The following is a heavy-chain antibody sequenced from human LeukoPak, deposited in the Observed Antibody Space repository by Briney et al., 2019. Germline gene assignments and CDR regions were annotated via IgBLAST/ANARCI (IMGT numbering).Heavy chain of an antibody. V-gene: IGHV4-59*08. CDR3: ARQGYSSSWYYFDY. D-gene: IGHD6-13*01. Sequence: PSETLSLTCTVSGGSISSYYWSWIRQPPGKGLEWIAYMYYSGSTNYNPSLKSRVTISVDTSKNQFSLKLSSVTAADTAVYYCARQGYSSSWYYFDYWGQGTLVTVSS. CDR2: MYYSGST. J-gene: IGHJ4*02. CDR1: GGSISSYY.